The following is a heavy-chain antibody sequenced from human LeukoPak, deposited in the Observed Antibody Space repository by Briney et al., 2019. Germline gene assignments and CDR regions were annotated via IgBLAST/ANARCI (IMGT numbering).Heavy chain of an antibody. V-gene: IGHV1-58*02. Sequence: SVMVSCKASGFTFTSSAMQWVRQARGQRLEWIGWIVVGSGNTNYAQKFQERVTITRDMSTSTAYMELSSLRSEDTAVYYCAVAPCSGGSCHPFDYWGQGTLVTVSS. CDR1: GFTFTSSA. CDR3: AVAPCSGGSCHPFDY. D-gene: IGHD2-15*01. J-gene: IGHJ4*02. CDR2: IVVGSGNT.